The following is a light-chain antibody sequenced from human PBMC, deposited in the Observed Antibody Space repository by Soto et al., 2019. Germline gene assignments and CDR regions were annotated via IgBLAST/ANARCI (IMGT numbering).Light chain of an antibody. V-gene: IGKV3-15*01. CDR2: GAS. J-gene: IGKJ4*01. CDR1: QSVSSN. CDR3: QQYNNWLLLT. Sequence: EIVMTQSPATLSVSPGERAILSCRASQSVSSNLAWYQQKPGQAPRLLIYGASTRATGIPARFSGSGSGTEFTLTISSLQSEDFAVYYCQQYNNWLLLTFGGGTKVEIK.